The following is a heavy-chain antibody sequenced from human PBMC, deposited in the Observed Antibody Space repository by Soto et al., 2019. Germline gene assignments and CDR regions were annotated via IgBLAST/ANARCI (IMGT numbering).Heavy chain of an antibody. J-gene: IGHJ4*01. CDR1: GGSFSGYY. CDR2: INHSGST. D-gene: IGHD3-22*01. CDR3: ARCRIVVVFDY. V-gene: IGHV4-34*01. Sequence: SETLSLTCAVYGGSFSGYYWSWIRQPPGKGLEWIGEINHSGSTNYNPSLKSRVTISVDTSKNQFSLKLSSVTAADTAVYYCARCRIVVVFDYWGQVSLVTVSS.